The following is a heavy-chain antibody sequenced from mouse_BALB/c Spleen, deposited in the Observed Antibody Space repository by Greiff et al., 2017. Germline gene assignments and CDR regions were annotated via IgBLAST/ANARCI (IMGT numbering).Heavy chain of an antibody. CDR2: IYPGNVNT. CDR1: GYTFTSYY. D-gene: IGHD2-1*01. V-gene: IGHV1S56*01. Sequence: QVQLQQSGPELVKPGASVRMSCKASGYTFTSYYMHWVKQRPGQGLEWIGWIYPGNVNTKYNEKFKGKATLTVDKSSSTAYMQFSSLTSEDSAVYFCARGGGNYGGLDYWGQGTSATVSP. J-gene: IGHJ4*01. CDR3: ARGGGNYGGLDY.